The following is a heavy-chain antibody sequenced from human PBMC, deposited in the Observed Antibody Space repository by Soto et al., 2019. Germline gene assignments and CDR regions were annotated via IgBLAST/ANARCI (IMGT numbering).Heavy chain of an antibody. D-gene: IGHD3-3*01. J-gene: IGHJ6*02. CDR2: INPNSGGT. Sequence: ASVKVSCKASGYTFTGYYMHWVRQAPGQGLEWMGWINPNSGGTNYAQKFQGRVTMTRDTSISTAYMELSRLRSDDTAVYYCAREGHVLRFLEWLPNTPAYGMDVWGQGTTVTAYS. V-gene: IGHV1-2*02. CDR1: GYTFTGYY. CDR3: AREGHVLRFLEWLPNTPAYGMDV.